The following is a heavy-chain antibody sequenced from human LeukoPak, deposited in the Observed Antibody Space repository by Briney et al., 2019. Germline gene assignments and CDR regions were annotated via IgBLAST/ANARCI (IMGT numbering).Heavy chain of an antibody. CDR3: ARQLRTRGGYYYGSGSPYFDY. D-gene: IGHD3-10*01. V-gene: IGHV4-59*08. CDR2: IYYSGST. Sequence: TSETLSLTCTVSGGSISSYYWSWIRQPPGKGLEWIGYIYYSGSTNYNPSLKSRVTISVDTSKNQFSLKLSSVTAADTAVYYCARQLRTRGGYYYGSGSPYFDYWGQGTLVTVSS. J-gene: IGHJ4*02. CDR1: GGSISSYY.